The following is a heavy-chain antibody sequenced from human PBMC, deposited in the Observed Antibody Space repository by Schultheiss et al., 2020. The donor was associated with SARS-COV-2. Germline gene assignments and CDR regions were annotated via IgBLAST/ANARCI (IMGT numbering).Heavy chain of an antibody. Sequence: SVKVSCKASGYTFTGYYMHWVRQAPGQGLEWMGRIIPILGIANYAQKFQGRVTITADKSTSTAYMELSRLRSDDTAVYYCARDKSSGWSLTFFDYWGQGTLVTVSS. D-gene: IGHD6-19*01. CDR1: GYTFTGYY. V-gene: IGHV1-69*04. CDR2: IIPILGIA. J-gene: IGHJ4*02. CDR3: ARDKSSGWSLTFFDY.